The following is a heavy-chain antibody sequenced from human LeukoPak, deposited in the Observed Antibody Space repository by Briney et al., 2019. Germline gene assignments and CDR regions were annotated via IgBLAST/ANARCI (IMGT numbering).Heavy chain of an antibody. CDR2: ISGSGGNT. D-gene: IGHD3-10*02. V-gene: IGHV3-23*01. CDR3: ASLEGPRDVLPLDY. J-gene: IGHJ4*02. Sequence: GGSLRLSCAASGFTFSSYAMSWVRQAPGKGLEWVSAISGSGGNTYYADSVKGRFTISRDNAKNSLYLQMNSLRAEDTAVYYCASLEGPRDVLPLDYWGQGTLVTVSS. CDR1: GFTFSSYA.